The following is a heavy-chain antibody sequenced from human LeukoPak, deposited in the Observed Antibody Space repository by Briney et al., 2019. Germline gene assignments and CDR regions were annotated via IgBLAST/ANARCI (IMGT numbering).Heavy chain of an antibody. D-gene: IGHD3-22*01. J-gene: IGHJ4*02. CDR2: LYHRGSN. CDR3: ARRQYYDSTGYFVY. CDR1: GNSISSDDW. V-gene: IGHV4-4*02. Sequence: SETLSLTCTVSGNSISSDDWWTWVRQPPGRGLEWIGKLYHRGSNNYNPSLKSRVTISIDKSRNQFSVMLSSVTAADTAVYYCARRQYYDSTGYFVYWGQGTLVTVSS.